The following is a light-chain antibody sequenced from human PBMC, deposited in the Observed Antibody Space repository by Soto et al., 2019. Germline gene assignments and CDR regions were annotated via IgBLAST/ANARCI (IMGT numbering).Light chain of an antibody. J-gene: IGKJ1*01. CDR3: QQRNNLPWT. V-gene: IGKV3-11*01. CDR1: QSVSSY. Sequence: EIVLTQSPGTLSFSPGQTATLSGRASQSVSSYLAWYQQKAGQAPRLLIYEGSNRATGIPTRFSGSGSGTDFTLTISGLEPEDFAVYYCQQRNNLPWTFGQGTKVDNK. CDR2: EGS.